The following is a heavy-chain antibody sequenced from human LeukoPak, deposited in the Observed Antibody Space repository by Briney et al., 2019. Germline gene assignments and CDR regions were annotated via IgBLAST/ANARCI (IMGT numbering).Heavy chain of an antibody. CDR3: ARSVYL. CDR1: GFTFSNYD. CDR2: ISRRGNTI. V-gene: IGHV3-48*03. J-gene: IGHJ2*01. Sequence: QPGGSLRLFCAASGFTFSNYDMNWVRQAPGKGLEWVSHISRRGNTIYYGDSVKGRFTISRDNAKNSLYLQMNSLRAEDTAAYYCARSVYLFGRGTLVTVSS.